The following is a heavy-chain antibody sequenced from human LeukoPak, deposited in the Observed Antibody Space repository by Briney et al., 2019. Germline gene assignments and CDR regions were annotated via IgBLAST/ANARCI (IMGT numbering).Heavy chain of an antibody. V-gene: IGHV1-46*01. CDR3: ARELISGDWTWDI. D-gene: IGHD2-21*02. CDR1: GYTFTHYG. CDR2: INPSGGST. J-gene: IGHJ3*02. Sequence: EASVKVSCKASGYTFTHYGINWVRQAPGQGLEWMGIINPSGGSTSYAQKFQGRVTMTRDTSTSTVYMELSSLRSEDTAVYYCARELISGDWTWDIWGQGTMVTVSS.